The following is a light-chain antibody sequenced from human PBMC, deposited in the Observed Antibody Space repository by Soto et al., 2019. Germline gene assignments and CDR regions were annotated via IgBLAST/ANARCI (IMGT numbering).Light chain of an antibody. J-gene: IGKJ2*01. Sequence: DIQMTQSPSSLSASVGDRVTITCRASQSINSYLNWYQQKPGKAPKLLIYAASSLQSGVPSRFSGSGSGTDFTLTISSLQPEDSATYDCQQSYSTQYTFGQGTKLEIK. V-gene: IGKV1-39*01. CDR3: QQSYSTQYT. CDR2: AAS. CDR1: QSINSY.